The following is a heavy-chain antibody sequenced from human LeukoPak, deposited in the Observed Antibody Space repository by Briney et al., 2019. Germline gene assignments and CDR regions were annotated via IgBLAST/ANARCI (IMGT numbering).Heavy chain of an antibody. J-gene: IGHJ4*02. Sequence: GGSLRLSCAASRFTFSSYAMSWVRQAPGKGLEWVSPISDRGGGTYYADTVKGGFTISRDNSKNTLYLQMNSQRAEDTAVYYCAKVHYYDSSGPMGYWGQGTLVTVSS. CDR2: ISDRGGGT. CDR3: AKVHYYDSSGPMGY. V-gene: IGHV3-23*01. CDR1: RFTFSSYA. D-gene: IGHD3-22*01.